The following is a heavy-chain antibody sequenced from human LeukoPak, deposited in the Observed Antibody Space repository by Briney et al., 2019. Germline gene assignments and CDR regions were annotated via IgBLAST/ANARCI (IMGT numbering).Heavy chain of an antibody. V-gene: IGHV1-46*01. CDR1: GYTFTSYD. Sequence: ASVKVSCKASGYTFTSYDINWVRQATGQGLEWMGIINPSGGSTSYAQKFQGRVTMTRDTSTSTVYMELSSLRSEDTAVYYCARVTMISYGFDIWGQGTMVTVSS. CDR3: ARVTMISYGFDI. J-gene: IGHJ3*02. D-gene: IGHD3-22*01. CDR2: INPSGGST.